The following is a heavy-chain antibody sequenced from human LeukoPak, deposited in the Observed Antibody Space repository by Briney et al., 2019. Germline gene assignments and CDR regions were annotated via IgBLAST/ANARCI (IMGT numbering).Heavy chain of an antibody. CDR3: ARDVHYYDRRALDY. V-gene: IGHV4-39*07. Sequence: PSETLSLTCTVSGGSISSSSYYWGWIRQPPGKGLEWIGSIYYSGSTYYNPSLKSRVTISVDTSKNQFSLKLSSVTAADTAVYYCARDVHYYDRRALDYWGQGTLVTVSS. CDR1: GGSISSSSYY. D-gene: IGHD3-22*01. CDR2: IYYSGST. J-gene: IGHJ4*02.